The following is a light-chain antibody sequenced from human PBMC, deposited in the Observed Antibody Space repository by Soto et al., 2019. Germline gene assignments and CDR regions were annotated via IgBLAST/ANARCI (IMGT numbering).Light chain of an antibody. Sequence: DIQMTQSPSTLYGSIGDRVTLTCRSSHNIHNWLAWYQQKPGKAPKLLISKASGLESGAPSRFSGSGSGTEFTLTIDSLQPDDFATYHCQRYDSYPYTFGQGNKLEI. CDR2: KAS. CDR3: QRYDSYPYT. J-gene: IGKJ2*01. V-gene: IGKV1-5*03. CDR1: HNIHNW.